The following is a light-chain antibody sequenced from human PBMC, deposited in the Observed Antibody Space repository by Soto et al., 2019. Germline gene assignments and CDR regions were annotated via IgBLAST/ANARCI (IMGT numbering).Light chain of an antibody. Sequence: ELVMTQSPATLSVSPGERATLSYRASQSVSTNLAWYQQKPGQPPRLLLYDASTRATGIPARFSGSGSETEFTLTISSLQSEDFAVYYCQQYNNRWTFGQGTKVEIK. J-gene: IGKJ1*01. CDR3: QQYNNRWT. CDR2: DAS. CDR1: QSVSTN. V-gene: IGKV3-15*01.